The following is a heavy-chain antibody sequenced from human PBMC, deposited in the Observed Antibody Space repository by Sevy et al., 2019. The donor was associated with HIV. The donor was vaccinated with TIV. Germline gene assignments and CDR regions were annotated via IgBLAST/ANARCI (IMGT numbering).Heavy chain of an antibody. J-gene: IGHJ5*02. CDR2: IYSNGNS. D-gene: IGHD6-19*01. CDR3: AREGGASSAWFENWFGP. V-gene: IGHV4-4*07. Sequence: SETLSLTYTVSGGSITSYSWSWIRQPAGKGLEWLGRIYSNGNSNYNPSLKSRVTMSVDTSKNQFSLKLTSVNAADTAVYFCAREGGASSAWFENWFGPWGQRTLVTVSS. CDR1: GGSITSYS.